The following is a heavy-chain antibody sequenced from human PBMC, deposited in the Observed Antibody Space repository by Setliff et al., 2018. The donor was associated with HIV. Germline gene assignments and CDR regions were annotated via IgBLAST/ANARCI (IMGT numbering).Heavy chain of an antibody. V-gene: IGHV3-66*01. CDR2: IYSGAAT. D-gene: IGHD3-22*01. Sequence: HPGGSLRLSCAASGFIVSSNYMTWVRQAPGKGLECVSVIYSGAATYYADSVEGRFTISRDNSKKTVFLQMNSLRAEDTAVYYCARSRHDSSGYYLYYFDYWGQGALVTVSS. CDR1: GFIVSSNY. CDR3: ARSRHDSSGYYLYYFDY. J-gene: IGHJ4*02.